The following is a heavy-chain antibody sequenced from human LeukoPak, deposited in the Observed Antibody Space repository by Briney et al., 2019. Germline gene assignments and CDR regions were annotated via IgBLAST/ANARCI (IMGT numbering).Heavy chain of an antibody. CDR2: IYSGGST. V-gene: IGHV3-66*01. D-gene: IGHD3-9*01. Sequence: GGSLRLSCAASGFIVSSNYMSWVRQAPGKGLEWVSVIYSGGSTYYADSVKGSFTISRDNSKNTQYLQMNSLRAEDTAVYYCARRHYDILTGYHGFDYWGQGTLVTVSS. CDR1: GFIVSSNY. J-gene: IGHJ4*02. CDR3: ARRHYDILTGYHGFDY.